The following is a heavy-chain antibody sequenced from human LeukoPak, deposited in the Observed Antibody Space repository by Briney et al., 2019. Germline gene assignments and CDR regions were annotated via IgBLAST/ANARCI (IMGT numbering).Heavy chain of an antibody. Sequence: GGSLRLSCEASGLTFYGYWMHWFRQLPGKGLVWVSEINGAGNKKNYADSVRGRFTVSRDNAKDTVYLQMDSLRVEDTAVYYCARGTVGAPGIPYWGQGTLVSLPS. CDR2: INGAGNKK. J-gene: IGHJ4*02. CDR1: GLTFYGYW. CDR3: ARGTVGAPGIPY. V-gene: IGHV3-74*01. D-gene: IGHD6-13*01.